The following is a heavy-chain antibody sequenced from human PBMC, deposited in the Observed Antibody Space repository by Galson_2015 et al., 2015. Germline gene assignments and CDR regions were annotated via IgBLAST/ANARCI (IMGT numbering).Heavy chain of an antibody. Sequence: SLRLSCAASGFTFSSYAMSWVRQAPGKGLEWVSAISGSGGSTYYADSVKGRFTISRDNSKNTLYLQMNSLRAEDTAVYYCAKDLYDILTGYYPGQDAFDIWGQGTMVTVSS. CDR2: ISGSGGST. V-gene: IGHV3-23*01. J-gene: IGHJ3*02. CDR1: GFTFSSYA. CDR3: AKDLYDILTGYYPGQDAFDI. D-gene: IGHD3-9*01.